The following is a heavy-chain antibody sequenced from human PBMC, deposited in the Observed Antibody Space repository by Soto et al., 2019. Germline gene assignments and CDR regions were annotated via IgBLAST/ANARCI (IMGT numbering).Heavy chain of an antibody. Sequence: EVLLLESGGGLVHPGGSLRLSCAGSGFCFSSYAIAWVRQAPGKGLEWVSAISGNAATTSYAESVKGRFAISRDNSKSTLYLQMSSLRVEDTAVYYCARDRFRSASSCYFTWGQGTLVTVSS. J-gene: IGHJ5*02. CDR1: GFCFSSYA. CDR3: ARDRFRSASSCYFT. CDR2: ISGNAATT. V-gene: IGHV3-23*01. D-gene: IGHD2-2*01.